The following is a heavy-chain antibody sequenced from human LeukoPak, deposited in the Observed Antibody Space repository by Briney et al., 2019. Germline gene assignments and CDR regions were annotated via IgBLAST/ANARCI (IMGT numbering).Heavy chain of an antibody. CDR1: GFPFSNYW. V-gene: IGHV3-7*01. CDR2: MKEDGGEI. Sequence: GGSLRLSCAASGFPFSNYWMSWVRQAPGKGLEWVANMKEDGGEINYLDSVMGRLTISRDNAKNSLFLQMNSLRVDDTAVYYCARGGIAAAGTLGADYWGQGSLVSVSS. J-gene: IGHJ4*02. D-gene: IGHD6-13*01. CDR3: ARGGIAAAGTLGADY.